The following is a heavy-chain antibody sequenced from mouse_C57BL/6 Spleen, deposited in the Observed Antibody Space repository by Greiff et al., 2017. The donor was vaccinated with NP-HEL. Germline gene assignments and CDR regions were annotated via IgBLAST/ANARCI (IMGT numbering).Heavy chain of an antibody. J-gene: IGHJ4*01. CDR3: ARNHYYGSSPLCLDY. D-gene: IGHD1-1*01. V-gene: IGHV1-78*01. Sequence: QVQLQQSDAELVKPGASVKISCKVSGYTFTDHTIHWMKQRPEQGLEWIGYIYPRDGSTKYNEKFKGKATLTADKSSSTAYMQLNSLTSEDSAVYFCARNHYYGSSPLCLDYWGQGTSVTVSS. CDR2: IYPRDGST. CDR1: GYTFTDHT.